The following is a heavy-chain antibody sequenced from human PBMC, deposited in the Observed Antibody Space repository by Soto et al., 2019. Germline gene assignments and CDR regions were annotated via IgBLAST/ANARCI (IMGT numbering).Heavy chain of an antibody. V-gene: IGHV1-69*02. D-gene: IGHD2-15*01. Sequence: QVQLVQSGAEVKKPGSSVKVSCKASGGTFSSYTISWVRQAPGQGLEWMGRIIPILGIANYAQKFQGRVTITAHKSTSTAYMELSSLRSEDTAVYYCARVAHCSGGSCYSLGDAFDIWGQGTMVTVSS. CDR1: GGTFSSYT. J-gene: IGHJ3*02. CDR2: IIPILGIA. CDR3: ARVAHCSGGSCYSLGDAFDI.